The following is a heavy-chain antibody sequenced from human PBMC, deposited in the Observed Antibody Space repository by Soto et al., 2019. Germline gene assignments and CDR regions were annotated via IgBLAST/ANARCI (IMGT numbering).Heavy chain of an antibody. Sequence: EVKLLESGGGLVQPGGSLRLSCAASGFTFSNFAMGWVRQAPGKGLEWVSAIGGGGGSTFYADSVKGRFTVSRDNSKNKLYLQMNRLRVEDTAVFYCAKIAEAVAGTVYGYWGQGNLVTVSS. D-gene: IGHD6-19*01. CDR1: GFTFSNFA. J-gene: IGHJ4*02. CDR3: AKIAEAVAGTVYGY. V-gene: IGHV3-23*01. CDR2: IGGGGGST.